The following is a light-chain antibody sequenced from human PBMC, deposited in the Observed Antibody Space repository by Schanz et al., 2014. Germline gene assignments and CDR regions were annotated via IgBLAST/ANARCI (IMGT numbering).Light chain of an antibody. J-gene: IGLJ2*01. CDR3: CSYAGTSTTVP. CDR2: EVS. CDR1: SSDVGGYNY. V-gene: IGLV2-8*01. Sequence: QSVLTQPPSASGSPGQSVTISCTGTSSDVGGYNYVSWYQQHPGKAPKLMIYEVSKRPSGVPDRFSGSKSGTTASLTISGLQAEDEADYYCCSYAGTSTTVPFGGGTKLTVL.